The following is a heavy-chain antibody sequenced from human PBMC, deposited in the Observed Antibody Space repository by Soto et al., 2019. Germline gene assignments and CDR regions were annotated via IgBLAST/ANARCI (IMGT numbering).Heavy chain of an antibody. Sequence: GGSLRLSCAASGFTFSSYAMHWVHQAPGKGLEWVAVISYDGSNKYYADSVKGRFTISRDNSKNTLYLQMNSLRAEDTAVYYCAVSVFPAPQHIDYWGQGTLVTVSS. J-gene: IGHJ4*02. CDR3: AVSVFPAPQHIDY. CDR2: ISYDGSNK. V-gene: IGHV3-30-3*01. CDR1: GFTFSSYA. D-gene: IGHD3-10*01.